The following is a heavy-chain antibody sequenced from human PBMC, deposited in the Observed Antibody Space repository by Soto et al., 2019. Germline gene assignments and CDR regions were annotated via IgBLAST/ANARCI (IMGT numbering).Heavy chain of an antibody. CDR1: GGSISSSSYY. Sequence: QLQLQESGPGLVKPSETLSLTCTVSGGSISSSSYYWGWIRQPPGKGLEWIGSIYYSGSTYYNPSLTSRVTISVDTSKNQFSLKLSSVTAADTAVYYCARTPAGYFDLWGRGTLVTVSS. J-gene: IGHJ2*01. CDR2: IYYSGST. V-gene: IGHV4-39*01. CDR3: ARTPAGYFDL.